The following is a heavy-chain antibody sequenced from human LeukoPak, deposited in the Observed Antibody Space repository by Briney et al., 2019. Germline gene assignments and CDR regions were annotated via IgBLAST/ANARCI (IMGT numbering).Heavy chain of an antibody. CDR2: INGDGSDT. CDR1: GFTFSGYW. D-gene: IGHD1/OR15-1a*01. V-gene: IGHV3-74*01. Sequence: PGGSLRLSCAASGFTFSGYWMHWARQSPGKGLLWVSCINGDGSDTRYADSVKGRFTISRDNAKNTLYLQMNSLRVEDTAVYYCARDPRNKGFDPWGQGTLVTVSS. CDR3: ARDPRNKGFDP. J-gene: IGHJ5*02.